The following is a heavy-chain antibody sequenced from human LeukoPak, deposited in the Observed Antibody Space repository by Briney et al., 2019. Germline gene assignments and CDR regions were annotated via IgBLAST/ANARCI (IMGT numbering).Heavy chain of an antibody. Sequence: GGSLRLSCAASGFTFSTYAMLWVRQAPGKGLEWVAVISYDEENKSYADSVKGRFTISRDNSKNTLYLQMSSLRPDDTAGYFCARCSATGRTPDYWGQGTLVAVSS. D-gene: IGHD1-1*01. V-gene: IGHV3-30*04. CDR3: ARCSATGRTPDY. CDR1: GFTFSTYA. CDR2: ISYDEENK. J-gene: IGHJ4*02.